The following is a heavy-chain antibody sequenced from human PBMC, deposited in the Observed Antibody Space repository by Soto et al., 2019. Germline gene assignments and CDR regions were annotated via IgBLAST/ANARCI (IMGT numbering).Heavy chain of an antibody. CDR2: ISNDGSKK. CDR1: GFAFTNYG. D-gene: IGHD3-16*01. V-gene: IGHV3-30*03. CDR3: ARDVAMPTGFGLGY. Sequence: GGSLRLSCAASGFAFTNYGIHWVRQAPGKGLEGVPHISNDGSKKFNADSVKGRFTISRDNSVNTVYLQLTSLSPDDTAVLYCARDVAMPTGFGLGYWGRGTLVAVCS. J-gene: IGHJ4*02.